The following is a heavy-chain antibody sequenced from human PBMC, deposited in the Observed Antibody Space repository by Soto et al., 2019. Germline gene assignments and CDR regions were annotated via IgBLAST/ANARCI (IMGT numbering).Heavy chain of an antibody. CDR1: GGSISSSSYY. D-gene: IGHD6-19*01. CDR2: IYYSGNT. V-gene: IGHV4-39*01. J-gene: IGHJ4*02. CDR3: AILPGIAVAGTI. Sequence: SETLSLTCTVSGGSISSSSYYWGWIRQPPGKGLEWIGSIYYSGNTYHNPSLKSRVTISVDTSKNQFSLKLSSVTAADTAVYYCAILPGIAVAGTIWGRGTLVTVSS.